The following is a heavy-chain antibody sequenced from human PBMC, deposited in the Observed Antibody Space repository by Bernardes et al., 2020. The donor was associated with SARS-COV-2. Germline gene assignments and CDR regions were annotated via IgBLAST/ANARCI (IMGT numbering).Heavy chain of an antibody. D-gene: IGHD1-26*01. J-gene: IGHJ4*02. Sequence: GGSLRLSCAASGFTFSSHVMSWVRQSAGKGLEWVSGIGGSGVNTYYADSVKGRFTITRDNSKNTVYLQMNSLRSEDTAVYYCAKDRLVGVTMYRLFDSWGQGTLVTVSS. CDR1: GFTFSSHV. CDR2: IGGSGVNT. CDR3: AKDRLVGVTMYRLFDS. V-gene: IGHV3-23*01.